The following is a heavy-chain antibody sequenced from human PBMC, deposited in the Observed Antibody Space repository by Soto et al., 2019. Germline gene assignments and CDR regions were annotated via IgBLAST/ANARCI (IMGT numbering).Heavy chain of an antibody. CDR2: INHSGRT. CDR1: GGSFSGYY. CDR3: ASLIAAAGTRRLPYMDV. D-gene: IGHD6-13*01. J-gene: IGHJ6*03. V-gene: IGHV4-34*01. Sequence: PSETLSLTCAVYGGSFSGYYWSWLHQPQGKVREWIGEINHSGRTNYNPSLTSRVTISVDTSKNPFSLKLSSVTAADTAVYYCASLIAAAGTRRLPYMDVWGKGTTVTVS.